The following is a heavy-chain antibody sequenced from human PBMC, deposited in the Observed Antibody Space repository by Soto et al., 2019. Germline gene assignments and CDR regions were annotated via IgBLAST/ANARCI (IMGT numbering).Heavy chain of an antibody. Sequence: GGSLRLSCAASGFTFSSYSMNWVRQAPGKGLEWVSSISSSSSYIYYADSVKGRFTISRDNAKNSLYLQMNSLRAEDTAVYYCARVSRQQLAGLYYYYYGMDVWGQGTTVTVSS. CDR1: GFTFSSYS. V-gene: IGHV3-21*01. D-gene: IGHD6-13*01. J-gene: IGHJ6*02. CDR2: ISSSSSYI. CDR3: ARVSRQQLAGLYYYYYGMDV.